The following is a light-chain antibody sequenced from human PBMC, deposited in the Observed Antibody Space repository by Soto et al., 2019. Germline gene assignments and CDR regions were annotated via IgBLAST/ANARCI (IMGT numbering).Light chain of an antibody. Sequence: AIQLTQSPSSLSASIGDRVTITCRARQGIGSALAWYQQAPGKPPKLLIFDASTFENGVPSRFSGVGYGTDFTLTISSLQPEDFATYYWLLFKTYPQAFGGGNKVEIK. CDR3: LLFKTYPQA. J-gene: IGKJ4*01. CDR1: QGIGSA. CDR2: DAS. V-gene: IGKV1-13*02.